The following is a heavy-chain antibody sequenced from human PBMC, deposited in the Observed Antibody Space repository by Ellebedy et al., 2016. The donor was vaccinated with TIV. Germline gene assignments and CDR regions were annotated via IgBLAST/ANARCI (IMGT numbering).Heavy chain of an antibody. Sequence: PGGSLRLSCQVSGYSFTTYWIGWVRQMPGKGLEWMGIVYPGDSKTSYSPSFQGQVTISADKSIRTAYLQWSSLKASDTAVYFCVTLVGAAGKFDYWGQGTLVTVSS. CDR1: GYSFTTYW. CDR2: VYPGDSKT. J-gene: IGHJ4*02. V-gene: IGHV5-51*01. D-gene: IGHD1-26*01. CDR3: VTLVGAAGKFDY.